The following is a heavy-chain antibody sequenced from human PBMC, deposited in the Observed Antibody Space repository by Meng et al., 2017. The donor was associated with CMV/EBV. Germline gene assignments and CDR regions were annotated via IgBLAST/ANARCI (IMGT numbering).Heavy chain of an antibody. J-gene: IGHJ5*02. Sequence: ASVKVSCKASGYTFTGYYMHWVRQAPGQGLGWMGWINPNSGGTNYAQKFQGRVTMTRDTSISTAYMELSRLRSDDTAVYYCARDLQQYDFWSGSESGGFDPWGQGTLVTVSS. D-gene: IGHD3-3*01. V-gene: IGHV1-2*02. CDR2: INPNSGGT. CDR3: ARDLQQYDFWSGSESGGFDP. CDR1: GYTFTGYY.